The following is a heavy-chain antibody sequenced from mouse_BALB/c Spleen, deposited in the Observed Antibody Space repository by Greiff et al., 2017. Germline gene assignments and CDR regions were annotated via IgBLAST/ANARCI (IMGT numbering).Heavy chain of an antibody. V-gene: IGHV1-5*01. J-gene: IGHJ4*01. D-gene: IGHD2-3*01. CDR3: TSDDGYRGLYAMDY. CDR2: LYPGNSDT. CDR1: GYTFTSYW. Sequence: VQLKESGTVLARPGASVKMSCKASGYTFTSYWMHWVKQRPGQGLEWIGALYPGNSDTSYNQKFKGKAKLTAVTSTSTAYMELSSLTNEDSAVYYCTSDDGYRGLYAMDYWGQGTSVTVSS.